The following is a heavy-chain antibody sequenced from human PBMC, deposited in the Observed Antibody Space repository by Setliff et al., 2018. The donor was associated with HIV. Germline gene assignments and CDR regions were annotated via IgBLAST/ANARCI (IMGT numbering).Heavy chain of an antibody. J-gene: IGHJ6*03. Sequence: PSETLSLTCTVSGGSISTSRYYWGWIRQPPGKGLEWIGRINYRGNTYYNPSLKSRAAISVDTSKNQISLKLSSVTAADTAVYYCASLDGSESPYIYYYYMDVWGEGTAVTVSS. CDR1: GGSISTSRYY. D-gene: IGHD3-10*01. V-gene: IGHV4-39*01. CDR2: INYRGNT. CDR3: ASLDGSESPYIYYYYMDV.